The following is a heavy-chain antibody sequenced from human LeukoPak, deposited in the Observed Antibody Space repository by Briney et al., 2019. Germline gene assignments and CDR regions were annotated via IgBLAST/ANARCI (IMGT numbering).Heavy chain of an antibody. CDR3: AREISYYFDSSGYDY. J-gene: IGHJ4*02. D-gene: IGHD3-22*01. Sequence: GGSLRLSCAASGLTFSKFWMSWVRQAPGKGLEWVANIKQDGSERNYVDSVKGRFSIFKDNAKNVLYLQMNRLRAEDTAVYYCAREISYYFDSSGYDYWGRGTLVTVSS. CDR1: GLTFSKFW. CDR2: IKQDGSER. V-gene: IGHV3-7*01.